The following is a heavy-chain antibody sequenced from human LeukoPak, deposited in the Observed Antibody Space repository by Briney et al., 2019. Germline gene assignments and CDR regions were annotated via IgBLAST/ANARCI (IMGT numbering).Heavy chain of an antibody. CDR3: ARVSRYRPN. Sequence: GTSLRLSCSVSGFTFKAFRMHWVRQAPGKGLEWVAFISEDGDNDSYADSVKGRFTISRDNYENTLHLQMNSLRSEDTAVYYCARVSRYRPNWGQGTLATVSS. J-gene: IGHJ4*02. CDR2: ISEDGDND. CDR1: GFTFKAFR. D-gene: IGHD3-16*02. V-gene: IGHV3-30*03.